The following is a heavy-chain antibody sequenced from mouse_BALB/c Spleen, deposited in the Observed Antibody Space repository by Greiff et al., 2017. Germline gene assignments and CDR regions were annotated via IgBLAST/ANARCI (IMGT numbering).Heavy chain of an antibody. CDR2: IDPSDSET. V-gene: IGHV1S127*01. CDR1: GYSFTSYW. Sequence: QVQLQQSGPQLVRPGASVKISCKASGYSFTSYWMHWVKQRPGQGLEWIGMIDPSDSETRLNQKFKDKATLTVDKSSSTAYMQLSSPTSEDSAVYYCARYGNYDAMDYWGQGTSVTVSS. CDR3: ARYGNYDAMDY. D-gene: IGHD2-10*02. J-gene: IGHJ4*01.